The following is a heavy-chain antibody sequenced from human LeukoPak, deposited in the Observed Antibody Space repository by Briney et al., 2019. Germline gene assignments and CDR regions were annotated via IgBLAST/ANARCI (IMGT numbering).Heavy chain of an antibody. D-gene: IGHD4-11*01. CDR2: IYYSGST. CDR1: GGSVSSGSYY. CDR3: AREQYLAYDVFGF. J-gene: IGHJ3*01. V-gene: IGHV4-61*01. Sequence: PSETLSLTCTVSGGSVSSGSYYWSWIRQPPGKGLEWIGYIYYSGSTNYNPSLKSRVTISVDTSKNQFSLKLSSVTAADTAVYYCAREQYLAYDVFGFWGQGTMVTVSS.